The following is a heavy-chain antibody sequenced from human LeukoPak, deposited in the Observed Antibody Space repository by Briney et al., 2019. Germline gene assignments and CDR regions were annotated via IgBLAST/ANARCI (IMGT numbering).Heavy chain of an antibody. J-gene: IGHJ4*02. CDR1: GFPFSSYP. CDR3: ARHDYGAY. Sequence: GSLRLSCAASGFPFSSYPMSWVRQAPGKGLQWVSAISAGGDNTYYTDSVKGRFTISRDNSKSTLFLQMNSLRAEDTALYYCARHDYGAYWGQGTLVTVSS. D-gene: IGHD4-17*01. CDR2: ISAGGDNT. V-gene: IGHV3-23*01.